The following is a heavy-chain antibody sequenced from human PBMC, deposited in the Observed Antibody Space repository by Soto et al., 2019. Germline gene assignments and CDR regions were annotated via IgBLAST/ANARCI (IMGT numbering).Heavy chain of an antibody. J-gene: IGHJ4*02. CDR3: ARTAPMDAGDKYYYDF. V-gene: IGHV1-69*13. Sequence: SVKVSCKTSGGPSSTPGISWVRQAPGQGLEWMGGIIPFFGTAEYSQKFEDRITITADESTNTVYMDLRSLTSEDTAIYYCARTAPMDAGDKYYYDFWGQGALVTVSS. D-gene: IGHD3-16*01. CDR2: IIPFFGTA. CDR1: GGPSSTPG.